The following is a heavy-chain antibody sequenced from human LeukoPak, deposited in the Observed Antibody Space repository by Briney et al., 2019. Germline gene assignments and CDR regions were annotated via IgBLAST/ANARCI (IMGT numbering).Heavy chain of an antibody. D-gene: IGHD6-19*01. CDR2: IGTAGDT. V-gene: IGHV3-13*01. J-gene: IGHJ4*02. Sequence: GGSLRLSCAASGFTFSSYDMHWVRHATGKGLEWVSAIGTAGDTYYPGSVKGRLTISRENAKNSLYLQMNSLRAGDTAVCYCARDSGSIAVAGSTFDYWGQGTLVTVSS. CDR1: GFTFSSYD. CDR3: ARDSGSIAVAGSTFDY.